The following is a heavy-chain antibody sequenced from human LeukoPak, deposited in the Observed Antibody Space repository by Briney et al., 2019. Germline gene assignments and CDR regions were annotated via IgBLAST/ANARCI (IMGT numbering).Heavy chain of an antibody. J-gene: IGHJ4*02. V-gene: IGHV3-7*03. D-gene: IGHD5-12*01. Sequence: QSGGSLRLSCAASGFTFSSYWMSWVRQAPGKGLEWVANIKQDGSEKYYVDSVKGRFTISGDNAKNSLYLQMNSLRAEDTAVYYCARIGRGGYDYPYYFDYWGQGTLVTVSS. CDR1: GFTFSSYW. CDR2: IKQDGSEK. CDR3: ARIGRGGYDYPYYFDY.